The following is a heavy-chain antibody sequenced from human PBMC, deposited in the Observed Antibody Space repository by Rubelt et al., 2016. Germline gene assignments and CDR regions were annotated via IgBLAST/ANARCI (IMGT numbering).Heavy chain of an antibody. J-gene: IGHJ4*02. Sequence: EVQLVESGGGLVQPGGSLRLSCAASGFAFNTYAMSWVRQAPGKGLEWVSAVSGSGDNTDYADSVKDRFTISRDNSKSTLFLQMNSLRAEDTAVYYCAKDSQWLNPGDSSGWYGPFDFWCQGTLVTVSS. V-gene: IGHV3-23*04. CDR2: VSGSGDNT. CDR3: AKDSQWLNPGDSSGWYGPFDF. CDR1: GFAFNTYA. D-gene: IGHD6-19*01.